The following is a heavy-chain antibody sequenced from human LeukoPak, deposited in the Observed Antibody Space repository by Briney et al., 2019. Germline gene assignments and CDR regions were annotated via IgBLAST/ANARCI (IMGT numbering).Heavy chain of an antibody. J-gene: IGHJ5*02. CDR2: INPNSGGT. D-gene: IGHD2-2*01. CDR1: GYTFTGYY. CDR3: ARAPFCSSTSCNWFDP. Sequence: EASVKVSCKASGYTFTGYYMHWVRQAPGQGLEWMGWINPNSGGTNYAQKFQGRVTMTRDTSISTAYMELSRLRSDDTAVYYCARAPFCSSTSCNWFDPWGQGTLVTVSS. V-gene: IGHV1-2*02.